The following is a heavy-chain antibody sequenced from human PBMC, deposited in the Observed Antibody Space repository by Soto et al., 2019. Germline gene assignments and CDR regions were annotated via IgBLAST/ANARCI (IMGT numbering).Heavy chain of an antibody. CDR3: ASSGSYTRTRLDY. CDR1: GGTFSSYA. J-gene: IGHJ4*02. CDR2: IIPIFGTA. D-gene: IGHD1-26*01. V-gene: IGHV1-69*13. Sequence: GASVKVSCKASGGTFSSYAISWVRQAPGQGLEWMGGIIPIFGTANYAQKFQGRVTITADESTSTAYMELSSLRSEDTAVYYCASSGSYTRTRLDYWGQGTLVTVSS.